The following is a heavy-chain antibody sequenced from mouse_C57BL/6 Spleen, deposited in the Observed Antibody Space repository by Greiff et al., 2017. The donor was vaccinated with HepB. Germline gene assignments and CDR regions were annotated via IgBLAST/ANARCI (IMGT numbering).Heavy chain of an antibody. D-gene: IGHD2-1*01. CDR1: GFSLTSYG. CDR2: IWRGGST. J-gene: IGHJ4*01. V-gene: IGHV2-5*01. CDR3: AKGGGNYVDAMDY. Sequence: VKLMESGPGLVQPSQSLSITCTVSGFSLTSYGVHWVRQSPGKGLEWLGVIWRGGSTDYNAAFMSRLSITKDNSKSQVFFKMNSLQADDTAIYYCAKGGGNYVDAMDYWGQGTSVTVSS.